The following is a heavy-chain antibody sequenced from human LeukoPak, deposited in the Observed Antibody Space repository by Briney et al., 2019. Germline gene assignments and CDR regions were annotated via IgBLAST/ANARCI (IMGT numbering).Heavy chain of an antibody. D-gene: IGHD3-10*01. CDR3: AREYYYGSGNLDS. Sequence: PSETLSLTCTVSGGSISSSSYYWGWIRQPPGKGLEWIGSIYYSGSTYYNPSLKSRVTISVDTSKNQFSLKLSSVTAADTAVYYCAREYYYGSGNLDSWGQGTLVTVSS. J-gene: IGHJ4*02. CDR1: GGSISSSSYY. CDR2: IYYSGST. V-gene: IGHV4-39*02.